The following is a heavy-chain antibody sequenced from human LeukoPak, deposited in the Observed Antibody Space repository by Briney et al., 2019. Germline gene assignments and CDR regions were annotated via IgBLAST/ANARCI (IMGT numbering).Heavy chain of an antibody. Sequence: PGGSLRLSCTASGFAFSRDCMHWLRQAPGKGRVWFSRISGDGSITTYAGSGQGRVTISRVNAKGTVSMQMNRRRGADTAVFFFVRRYYEDSVYDRRFDFWGQGILV. CDR1: GFAFSRDC. J-gene: IGHJ4*02. CDR2: ISGDGSIT. D-gene: IGHD5/OR15-5a*01. V-gene: IGHV3-74*03. CDR3: VRRYYEDSVYDRRFDF.